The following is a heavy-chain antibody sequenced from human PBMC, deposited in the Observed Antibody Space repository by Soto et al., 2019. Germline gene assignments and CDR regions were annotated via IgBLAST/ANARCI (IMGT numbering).Heavy chain of an antibody. Sequence: QVQLQESGPGLVKPSETLALTCAVSGDSINTNNWWSWVRQPPGRGLEWIGEIYHTGSTNYNPSLKSRVTMSADRSKNQLSLRRNSVTAADTAVYFCARDTNWGLGDWGQGTLVIVSS. CDR1: GDSINTNNW. D-gene: IGHD7-27*01. CDR3: ARDTNWGLGD. CDR2: IYHTGST. J-gene: IGHJ4*02. V-gene: IGHV4-4*02.